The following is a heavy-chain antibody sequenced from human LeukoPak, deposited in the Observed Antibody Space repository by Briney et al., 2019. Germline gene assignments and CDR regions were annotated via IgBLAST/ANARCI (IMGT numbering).Heavy chain of an antibody. D-gene: IGHD4-17*01. CDR2: IYYSGST. J-gene: IGHJ2*01. Sequence: SETLSLTCTVSGDSISSYYWSWIRQPPGKGLEWIGYIYYSGSTNYNPSLKSRVTISVDTSKNEFSLKLSSVTAADTAVYYCARELYAPPTHYGDYSVYALGYFDLWGRGTLVTVSS. CDR3: ARELYAPPTHYGDYSVYALGYFDL. V-gene: IGHV4-59*01. CDR1: GDSISSYY.